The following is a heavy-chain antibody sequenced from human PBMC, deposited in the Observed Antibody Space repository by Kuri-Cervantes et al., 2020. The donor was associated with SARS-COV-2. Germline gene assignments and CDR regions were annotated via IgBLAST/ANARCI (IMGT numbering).Heavy chain of an antibody. J-gene: IGHJ4*02. CDR2: IKSKTDGGTT. D-gene: IGHD6-13*01. CDR3: AKDRGYSSSWYTFVGSDY. CDR1: GFTFSNAW. Sequence: GESLKISCAASGFTFSNAWMSWVRQAPGKGLEWVGRIKSKTDGGTTDYAAPVKGRFAISRDNSKNTLYLQMNSLRAGDTAVYYCAKDRGYSSSWYTFVGSDYWGQGTLVTVSS. V-gene: IGHV3-15*01.